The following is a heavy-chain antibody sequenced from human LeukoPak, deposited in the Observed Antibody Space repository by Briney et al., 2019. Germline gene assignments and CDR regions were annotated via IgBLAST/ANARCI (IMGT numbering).Heavy chain of an antibody. CDR2: INHSGST. Sequence: SETLSLTCAVYGGSFSGYYWSWIRQPPGKGLEWIGEINHSGSTNYNPSPKSRVTISVDTSKNQFSLKLSSVTAADTAVYYCARRGGSYLIYFDYWGQGTLVTVSS. D-gene: IGHD1-26*01. CDR1: GGSFSGYY. V-gene: IGHV4-34*01. CDR3: ARRGGSYLIYFDY. J-gene: IGHJ4*02.